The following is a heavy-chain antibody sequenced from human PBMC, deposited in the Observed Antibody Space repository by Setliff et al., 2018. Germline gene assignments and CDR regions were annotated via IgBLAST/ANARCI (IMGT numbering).Heavy chain of an antibody. CDR2: IGGSSNTI. V-gene: IGHV3-48*01. D-gene: IGHD6-25*01. J-gene: IGHJ3*02. CDR3: ARSPANGGHDAFDI. CDR1: GFSFSSYT. Sequence: PGGSLRLSCAASGFSFSSYTMNWVRQAPGKGLEWISSIGGSSNTIFYADSVKGRFTISRDNAKNSLYLQMSSLRAEDTAVYYCARSPANGGHDAFDIWGQGTMVTVSS.